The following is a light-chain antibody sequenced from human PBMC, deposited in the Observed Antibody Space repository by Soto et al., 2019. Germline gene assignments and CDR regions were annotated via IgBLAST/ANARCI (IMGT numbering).Light chain of an antibody. J-gene: IGKJ1*01. Sequence: EIVLTQSPATLSLSPGERATLSCRASQSISTYLACYQQKPGQAPRLLIYAASSRATGIPARFSGSGSGTDFTLTISSLEPEDCAVYYCQQWSTWPRTFCQGTKVDFK. V-gene: IGKV3-11*01. CDR1: QSISTY. CDR3: QQWSTWPRT. CDR2: AAS.